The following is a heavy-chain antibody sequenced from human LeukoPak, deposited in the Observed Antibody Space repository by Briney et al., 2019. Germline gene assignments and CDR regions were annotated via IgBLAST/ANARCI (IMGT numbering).Heavy chain of an antibody. CDR3: AHRRDSSGYQYRYWFAP. CDR2: INWDDEK. V-gene: IGHV2-5*02. J-gene: IGHJ5*02. CDR1: GFSLPTSGVG. Sequence: SGPTLVNPTQTLTLTCTFSGFSLPTSGVGVGWIRQPPGKALEWLSLINWDDEKVYSPSLQSRLSITKDTSKNQVVLTMTNVDPVDTATYYCAHRRDSSGYQYRYWFAPWGQGTLVTVSS. D-gene: IGHD3-22*01.